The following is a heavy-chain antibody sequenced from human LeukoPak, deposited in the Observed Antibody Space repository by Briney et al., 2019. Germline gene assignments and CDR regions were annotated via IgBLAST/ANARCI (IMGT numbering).Heavy chain of an antibody. Sequence: ASVKVSCKASGYTFTSYAMNWVRQAPGQGLEGMGWINTNTGNPTYAQGFTGRFVFSLDTSVSTAYLQISSLKAEDTAVYYCARGNLDYGDHEGIAVAGYYYYYGRRLGPRDHGHRLL. D-gene: IGHD6-13*01. CDR3: ARGNLDYGDHEGIAVAGYYYYYGRR. V-gene: IGHV7-4-1*02. CDR1: GYTFTSYA. CDR2: INTNTGNP. J-gene: IGHJ6*02.